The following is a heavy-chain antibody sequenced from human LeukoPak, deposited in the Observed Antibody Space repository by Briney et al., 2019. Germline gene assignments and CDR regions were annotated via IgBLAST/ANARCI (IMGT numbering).Heavy chain of an antibody. V-gene: IGHV3-48*03. D-gene: IGHD3-3*01. Sequence: GGSLRLSCAASGFTFSNYAMNWVRQAPGKGVEWVSYISGSGSNIYYADSVKGRFTISRDNAKNSLYLQMNSLRGEDTAVYYCARSLSWSYFGFDVWGPGTTVTVSS. CDR2: ISGSGSNI. J-gene: IGHJ6*02. CDR3: ARSLSWSYFGFDV. CDR1: GFTFSNYA.